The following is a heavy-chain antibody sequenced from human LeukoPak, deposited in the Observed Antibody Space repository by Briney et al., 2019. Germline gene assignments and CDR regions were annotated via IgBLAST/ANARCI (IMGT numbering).Heavy chain of an antibody. CDR2: IIPILGIA. CDR3: ARDQHSSGWYNWFDP. Sequence: SVKVSCKASGGTFSSYAISWVRQAPGQGLEWMGRIIPILGIANYAQKFQGRVTMTRDTSISTAYMELSRLRSDNTAVYYCARDQHSSGWYNWFDPWGQGTLVTVSS. D-gene: IGHD6-19*01. V-gene: IGHV1-69*04. J-gene: IGHJ5*02. CDR1: GGTFSSYA.